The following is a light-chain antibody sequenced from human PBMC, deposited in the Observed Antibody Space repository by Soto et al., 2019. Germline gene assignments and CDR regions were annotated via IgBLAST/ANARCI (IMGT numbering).Light chain of an antibody. V-gene: IGKV1-5*03. CDR1: QRLSYW. Sequence: DIQMTQSPSTLYASVGDRVTITCRASQRLSYWLACSQQKLGKVPKLLNYQGSTLQRGVPSRLSGSGSGSEFSLTINSLQPDDLATYYCQQYNTYPYSFGQGTKLEIK. CDR3: QQYNTYPYS. CDR2: QGS. J-gene: IGKJ2*01.